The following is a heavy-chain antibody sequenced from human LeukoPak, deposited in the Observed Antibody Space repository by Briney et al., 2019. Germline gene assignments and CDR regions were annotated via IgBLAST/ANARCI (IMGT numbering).Heavy chain of an antibody. J-gene: IGHJ4*02. Sequence: VGSLRLSCAASGFTVSNNYMSWVRQAPGKGLEWVSVIYSGDNTYYVESVKGRFTISRDNSKNTLFLQMNRLRAEDTAVYYCAGRRVLDAYYWGQGTLVTVS. CDR3: AGRRVLDAYY. D-gene: IGHD3-16*01. CDR1: GFTVSNNY. V-gene: IGHV3-66*02. CDR2: IYSGDNT.